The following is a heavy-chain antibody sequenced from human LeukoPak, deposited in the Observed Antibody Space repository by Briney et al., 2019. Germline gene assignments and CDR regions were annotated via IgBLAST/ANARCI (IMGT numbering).Heavy chain of an antibody. V-gene: IGHV3-7*01. CDR3: ARAPRYYYDSSGYRSPLDY. CDR1: GFTFSSYW. CDR2: IKQDGSEK. Sequence: PGGSLRLSCAASGFTFSSYWMSWVRQAPGKGLEWVANIKQDGSEKYYVGSVKGRFTISRDNAKNSLYLQMNSLRAEDTAVYYCARAPRYYYDSSGYRSPLDYWGQGTLVTVSS. J-gene: IGHJ4*02. D-gene: IGHD3-22*01.